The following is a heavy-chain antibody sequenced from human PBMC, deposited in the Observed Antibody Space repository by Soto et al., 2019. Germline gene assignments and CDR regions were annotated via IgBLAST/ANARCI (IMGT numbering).Heavy chain of an antibody. Sequence: SETLSLTCTVSGGSISSSSYYWGWIRQPPGKGLEWIGSIYYSGSTYYNPSLKSRVTISVDTSKNHFSLNLSSVTAADMAVYYCAREGSYSAYNFAHGIQLWSFDFWGQGALVTVSS. J-gene: IGHJ4*02. CDR3: AREGSYSAYNFAHGIQLWSFDF. V-gene: IGHV4-39*02. CDR2: IYYSGST. D-gene: IGHD5-12*01. CDR1: GGSISSSSYY.